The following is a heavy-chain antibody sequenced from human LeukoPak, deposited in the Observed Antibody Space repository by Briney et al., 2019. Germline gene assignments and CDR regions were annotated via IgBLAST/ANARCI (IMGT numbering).Heavy chain of an antibody. CDR2: IYYSGST. CDR3: ARVASGYSYGPPDY. J-gene: IGHJ4*02. CDR1: GGSISSYY. Sequence: SETLSLTCTVSGGSISSYYWSWIRQPPGKGLEWIGSIYYSGSTYDNPSLKSRVTISVDTSKNQFSLKLSSVTAADTAVYYCARVASGYSYGPPDYWGQGTLVTVSS. V-gene: IGHV4-39*07. D-gene: IGHD5-18*01.